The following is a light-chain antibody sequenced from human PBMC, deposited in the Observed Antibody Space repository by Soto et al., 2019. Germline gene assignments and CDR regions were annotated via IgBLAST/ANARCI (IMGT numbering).Light chain of an antibody. V-gene: IGKV1-5*03. J-gene: IGKJ1*01. Sequence: DIQMTQSPSTLSVSVVGRFTITFRASQTISSWLAWYQQKPGKAPKLLIYKASTLKSGVPSRFSGSGSGTEFTLTISSLQPDDFATYYCQHYNSHSEAFGQGTKVDIK. CDR3: QHYNSHSEA. CDR2: KAS. CDR1: QTISSW.